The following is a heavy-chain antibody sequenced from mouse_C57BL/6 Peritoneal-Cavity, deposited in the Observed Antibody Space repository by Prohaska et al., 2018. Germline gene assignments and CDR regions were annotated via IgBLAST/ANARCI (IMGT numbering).Heavy chain of an antibody. V-gene: IGHV4-1*01. CDR2: INPDSSTI. J-gene: IGHJ1*03. D-gene: IGHD1-1*01. CDR3: ARRTTVVPSYWYFDV. Sequence: GGLVQPGGSLKLSCAASGIDFSRYWMSWVRRAPGKGLEWIGEINPDSSTINYAPSLKDKFIISRDNAKNTLYLQMSKVRSEDTALYYCARRTTVVPSYWYFDVWGTGTTVTVSS. CDR1: GIDFSRYW.